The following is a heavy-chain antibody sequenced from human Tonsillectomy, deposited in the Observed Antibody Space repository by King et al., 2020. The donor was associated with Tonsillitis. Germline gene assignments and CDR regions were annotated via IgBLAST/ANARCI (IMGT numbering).Heavy chain of an antibody. J-gene: IGHJ4*02. Sequence: VQLQESGPGLVKPSQTLSLICTVSGGSISTGSYYWSWIRQPAGQGLEWIGRIYSSGSTKYNPSLKSRVFLSVDTSKNQFSLRLSSVAAADTAVYYCAREATYYFDSGSYPDVWGQGTLVTVSS. CDR1: GGSISTGSYY. D-gene: IGHD3-10*01. CDR2: IYSSGST. CDR3: AREATYYFDSGSYPDV. V-gene: IGHV4-61*02.